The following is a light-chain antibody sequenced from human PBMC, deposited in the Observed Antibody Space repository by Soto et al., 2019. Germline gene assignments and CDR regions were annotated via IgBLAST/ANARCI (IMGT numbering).Light chain of an antibody. CDR2: GAS. V-gene: IGKV3-15*01. J-gene: IGKJ1*01. CDR3: QQYNNWPRT. Sequence: EIVMTHSPATLSVSAGERATLSCRAGQSVSSNLAWYQQKPGQAPRLLIYGASTRATGIPARFSGSGSGTEFTLTISSLQSEDFAVYYCQQYNNWPRTLGQGTKVDIK. CDR1: QSVSSN.